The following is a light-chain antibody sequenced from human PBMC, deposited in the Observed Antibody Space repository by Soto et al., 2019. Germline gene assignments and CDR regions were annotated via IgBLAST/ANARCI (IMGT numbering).Light chain of an antibody. V-gene: IGKV3-20*01. CDR2: AAS. CDR3: QQYGGSPFT. J-gene: IGKJ3*01. CDR1: QSVSVNS. Sequence: EMVLTQAPGTLSLSPGGRATLSCRASQSVSVNSLAWYQQKGGQAPRLLIYAASTRATGVPDRFSGTGSGTDFALTISRMETDDSAVYYCQQYGGSPFTFGPGTKVDIK.